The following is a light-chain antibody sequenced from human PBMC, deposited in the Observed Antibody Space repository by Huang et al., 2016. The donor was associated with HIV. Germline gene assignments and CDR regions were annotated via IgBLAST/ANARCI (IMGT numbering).Light chain of an antibody. CDR3: QQYHDWPRT. CDR1: QSVSSN. CDR2: GAS. J-gene: IGKJ1*01. V-gene: IGKV3-15*01. Sequence: EIVMTQSPATLSVSPGERATLSCRASQSVSSNLAWYQQEPGQAPRLLISGASTRAPGIPARFTGSGSGTDFTLAISSLQSEDFALYYCQQYHDWPRTFGQGTKVDIK.